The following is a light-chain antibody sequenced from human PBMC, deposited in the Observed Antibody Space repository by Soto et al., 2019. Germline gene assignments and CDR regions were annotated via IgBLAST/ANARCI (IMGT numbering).Light chain of an antibody. CDR3: CSYAGSSTYV. V-gene: IGLV2-23*02. J-gene: IGLJ1*01. CDR2: EVS. Sequence: QSALTQPASVSGSPGQSITISCTGTSSDVGSYNLVSWYQQHPGKAPKVMIYEVSKRTSGVPNHFSVSKSGNTASLTISGLQDEDEADYYCCSYAGSSTYVFGTGTKVTVL. CDR1: SSDVGSYNL.